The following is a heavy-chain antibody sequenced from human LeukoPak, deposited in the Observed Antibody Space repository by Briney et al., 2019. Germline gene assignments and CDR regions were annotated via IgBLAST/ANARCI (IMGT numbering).Heavy chain of an antibody. CDR2: INPSGGST. CDR1: GYTLTELS. CDR3: ARDNQQLVPYYHYGMDV. J-gene: IGHJ6*02. Sequence: GASVKVSCKVSGYTLTELSMHWVRQAPGKGLEWMGIINPSGGSTSYAQKFQGRVTMTRDTSTSTVYMELSSLRSEDTAVYYCARDNQQLVPYYHYGMDVWGQGTTVTVSS. D-gene: IGHD6-13*01. V-gene: IGHV1-46*01.